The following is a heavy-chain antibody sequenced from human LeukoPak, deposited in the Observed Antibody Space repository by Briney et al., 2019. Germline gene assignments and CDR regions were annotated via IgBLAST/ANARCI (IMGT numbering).Heavy chain of an antibody. V-gene: IGHV3-53*01. CDR2: IYSGGST. CDR1: GFTVSSNY. J-gene: IGHJ3*02. D-gene: IGHD2-2*01. Sequence: PGGSLRLSCAVSGFTVSSNYMSWVRQAPGKGLEWVAIIYSGGSTYYADSVEGRFTFSRDNSNNTLYLQMNSLRAEDTAMYYCARRTMPHAFDIWGQGTMVTVSS. CDR3: ARRTMPHAFDI.